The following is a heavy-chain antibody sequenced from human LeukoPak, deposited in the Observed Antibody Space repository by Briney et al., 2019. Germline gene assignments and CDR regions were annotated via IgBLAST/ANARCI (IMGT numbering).Heavy chain of an antibody. J-gene: IGHJ4*02. Sequence: GRSLRLSCAASGFTFSSYAMHWVRQAPGKGLEWVAVISYDGSNKYYADSVKGRFTISRDNSKNTLYLQMNSLRAEDTAVYYCAKGSSYYDILTGYSRPRPLDYWGQGTLVTVSS. CDR1: GFTFSSYA. CDR3: AKGSSYYDILTGYSRPRPLDY. V-gene: IGHV3-30*04. CDR2: ISYDGSNK. D-gene: IGHD3-9*01.